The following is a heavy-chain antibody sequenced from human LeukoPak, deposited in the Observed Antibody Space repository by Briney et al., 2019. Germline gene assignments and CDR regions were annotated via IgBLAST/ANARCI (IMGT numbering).Heavy chain of an antibody. CDR3: AKESPAQFYYDSSGCADY. CDR2: ISNNGGYT. J-gene: IGHJ4*02. D-gene: IGHD3-22*01. CDR1: GFTFSSSA. V-gene: IGHV3-23*01. Sequence: GGSLRLSCAASGFTFSSSAMSWVRQAPGKGLEWVSAISNNGGYTYYADSVQGRFTISRDNSKSTLCLQMNSLRAEDTAVYYCAKESPAQFYYDSSGCADYWGQGTLVTVSS.